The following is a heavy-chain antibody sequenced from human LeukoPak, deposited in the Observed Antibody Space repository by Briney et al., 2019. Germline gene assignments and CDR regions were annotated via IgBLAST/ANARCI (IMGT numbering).Heavy chain of an antibody. CDR2: MHYSGST. D-gene: IGHD6-25*01. CDR3: ARDSLLRGSGWDHWYFDL. V-gene: IGHV4-61*01. Sequence: PSETLSLTCTVSGGSVSNGNYYWSWIRQPPGKGLEWIGNMHYSGSTNYNPSLKSRVTISVDTSMNQLSLLLTSATAADTAVYYCARDSLLRGSGWDHWYFDLWGRGTLVTVSS. J-gene: IGHJ2*01. CDR1: GGSVSNGNYY.